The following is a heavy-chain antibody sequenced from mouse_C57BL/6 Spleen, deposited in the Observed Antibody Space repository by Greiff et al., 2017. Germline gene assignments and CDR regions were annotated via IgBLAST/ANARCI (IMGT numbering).Heavy chain of an antibody. CDR2: IFPGDGDT. CDR1: GYAFSSYW. J-gene: IGHJ4*01. V-gene: IGHV1-80*01. Sequence: QVQLQQSGAELVKPGASVKISCKASGYAFSSYWMNWVKQRPGQGLEWIGQIFPGDGDTNYNGKFKGKATLTADKSSSTAYMQLSSLTSEDSAVYFCAREPKIYDGYYRNAMDDWGQGTSVTVSS. D-gene: IGHD2-3*01. CDR3: AREPKIYDGYYRNAMDD.